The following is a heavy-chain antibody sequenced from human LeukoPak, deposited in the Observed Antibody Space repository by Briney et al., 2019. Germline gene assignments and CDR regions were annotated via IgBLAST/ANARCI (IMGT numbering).Heavy chain of an antibody. CDR2: IYYSGST. D-gene: IGHD6-13*01. CDR3: ARDGSSSWYYYYGMDV. CDR1: GGSISSSSYY. V-gene: IGHV4-39*07. J-gene: IGHJ6*02. Sequence: PSETLSLTCTVPGGSISSSSYYWGWIRQPPGKGLEWIGSIYYSGSTYYNPSLKSRVTISVDTSKNQFSLKLSSVTAADTAVYYCARDGSSSWYYYYGMDVWGQGTTVTVSS.